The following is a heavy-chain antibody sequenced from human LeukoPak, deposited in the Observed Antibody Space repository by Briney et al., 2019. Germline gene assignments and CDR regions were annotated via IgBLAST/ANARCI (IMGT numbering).Heavy chain of an antibody. J-gene: IGHJ5*02. Sequence: GGSLRLSCAASGFTFSDYYMNWIRQAPGKGLEWVSAISGSGGSTYYADSVKGRFTISRDNSKNTLYLQMNSLRAEDTAVYYCAKDGSGSYGDWFDPWGQGTLVTVSS. D-gene: IGHD1-26*01. V-gene: IGHV3-23*01. CDR3: AKDGSGSYGDWFDP. CDR1: GFTFSDYY. CDR2: ISGSGGST.